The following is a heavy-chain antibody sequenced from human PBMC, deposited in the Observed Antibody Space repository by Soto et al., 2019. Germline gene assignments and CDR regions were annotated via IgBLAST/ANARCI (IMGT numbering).Heavy chain of an antibody. D-gene: IGHD6-19*01. CDR3: ARFSGRRSSGWYSLPKKTSTTEIDA. CDR2: INHSGST. J-gene: IGHJ6*02. CDR1: GGSFSGYY. Sequence: SETLSLTCAVYGGSFSGYYWSWIRQPPGKGLEWIGEINHSGSTNYNPSLKSRVTISVDTSKNQFSLKLSSVTAADTAVYYCARFSGRRSSGWYSLPKKTSTTEIDAWCQEAALTISS. V-gene: IGHV4-34*01.